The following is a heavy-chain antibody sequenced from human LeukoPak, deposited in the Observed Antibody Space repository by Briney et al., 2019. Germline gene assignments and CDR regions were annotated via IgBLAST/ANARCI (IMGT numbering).Heavy chain of an antibody. CDR2: IKRIADGGPT. CDR3: STNQALDI. J-gene: IGHJ3*02. V-gene: IGHV3-15*01. Sequence: GGSLRLSCAASGFIFSDAWMTWVRQAPGKGLEWVGRIKRIADGGPTDYAAPVKGRFTISRDDSKNTLYLRMNSLKIEDTAVYYCSTNQALDIWGQGTKVTVSS. CDR1: GFIFSDAW.